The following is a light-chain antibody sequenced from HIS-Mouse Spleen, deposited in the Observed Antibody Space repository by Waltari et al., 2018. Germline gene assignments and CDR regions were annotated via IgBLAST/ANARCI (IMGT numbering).Light chain of an antibody. J-gene: IGLJ2*01. CDR3: AAWDDSLSGVV. V-gene: IGLV1-47*01. Sequence: QSVLTQPPSASGTPGQRVTISFSGSSSNIGSNYVYWYQQLPGTAPKLLIYRNNQRPSGVPDRFSGSKSGTSASLAISGLRSEDEADYYCAAWDDSLSGVVFGVGTKLTVL. CDR2: RNN. CDR1: SSNIGSNY.